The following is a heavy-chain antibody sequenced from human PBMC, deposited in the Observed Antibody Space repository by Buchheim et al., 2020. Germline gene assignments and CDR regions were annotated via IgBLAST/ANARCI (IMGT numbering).Heavy chain of an antibody. CDR2: IDPSDSYT. D-gene: IGHD3-22*01. V-gene: IGHV5-10-1*03. J-gene: IGHJ1*01. CDR3: ARGSYDSSGYTSAEYFQH. CDR1: GYSFTSYW. Sequence: EVQLVQSGAEVKKPGESLRISCKGSGYSFTSYWISWVRQMPGKGLEWMGRIDPSDSYTNYSPSSQGHVSTSTVKSISTTSPQWSSLKASDTAMYYCARGSYDSSGYTSAEYFQHWGQGTL.